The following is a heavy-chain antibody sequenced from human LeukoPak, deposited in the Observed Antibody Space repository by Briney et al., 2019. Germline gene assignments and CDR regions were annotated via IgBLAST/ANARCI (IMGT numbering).Heavy chain of an antibody. CDR2: MYHSGST. CDR1: VGSISSGVYS. CDR3: AGGEYYDILTGYYPIDI. J-gene: IGHJ3*02. D-gene: IGHD3-9*01. V-gene: IGHV4-30-2*01. Sequence: LSETLSLTCAVSVGSISSGVYSWSWIRQPRGKGLEWLGYMYHSGSTYYNPSLKSRVPISVDKSKIQFSLKLSSVTAADTAVYYCAGGEYYDILTGYYPIDIWGQGTMVTVSS.